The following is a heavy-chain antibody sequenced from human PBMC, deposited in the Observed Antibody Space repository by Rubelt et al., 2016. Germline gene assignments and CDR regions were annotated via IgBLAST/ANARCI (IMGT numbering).Heavy chain of an antibody. CDR3: AREGRGILTGYYKD. V-gene: IGHV4-59*12. J-gene: IGHJ4*02. CDR1: GGSISSYY. D-gene: IGHD3-9*01. CDR2: IYHSGST. Sequence: QVQLQESGPGLVKPSETLSLTCTVSGGSISSYYWSWIRQPPGKGLEWIGYIYHSGSTYYNPSLKSRVTISVDRSKNQFCLKLSAVTAADTAVYYCAREGRGILTGYYKDWGQGTLVTVSS.